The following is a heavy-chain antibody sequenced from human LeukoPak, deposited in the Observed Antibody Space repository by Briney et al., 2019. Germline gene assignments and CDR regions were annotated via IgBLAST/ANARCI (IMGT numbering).Heavy chain of an antibody. J-gene: IGHJ4*02. V-gene: IGHV3-30*18. CDR3: AKGERVYYDSSGYYTSPFDY. D-gene: IGHD3-22*01. CDR1: GSTFSSYG. Sequence: GGSLRLSCAASGSTFSSYGMHWVRQAPGKGLEWVAVISYDGSNKYYADSVKGRFTISRDNSKNTLYLQMNSLRAEDTAVYYCAKGERVYYDSSGYYTSPFDYWGQGTLVTVSS. CDR2: ISYDGSNK.